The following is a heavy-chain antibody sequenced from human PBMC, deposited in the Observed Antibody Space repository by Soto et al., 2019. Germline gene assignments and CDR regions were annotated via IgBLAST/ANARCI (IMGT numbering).Heavy chain of an antibody. V-gene: IGHV4-34*01. J-gene: IGHJ3*02. CDR1: GVSFRDSY. CDR2: INHRGSR. CDR3: ARGFASGSYFNAFDI. Sequence: SETLSLTCAVYGVSFRDSYRNWIRQPPGKGLEWIGEINHRGSRNYNPSLEGRVRISVDTSKNQFSLNMSSVTAADTAVYYCARGFASGSYFNAFDIWGQGTMVTVSS. D-gene: IGHD1-26*01.